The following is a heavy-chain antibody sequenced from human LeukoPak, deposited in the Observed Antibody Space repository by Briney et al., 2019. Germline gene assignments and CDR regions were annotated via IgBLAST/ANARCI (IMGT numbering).Heavy chain of an antibody. J-gene: IGHJ4*02. D-gene: IGHD5-12*01. CDR2: IKSKTDGGTT. Sequence: GGSLRLSCAASGFTFSNAWMSWVRQAPGKGLEWVGRIKSKTDGGTTDYAAPVKGRFTISRDDSKNTLYLQMNSLKTEDTAVYYCTTDFSGYGTFDYWGQGTLVTVSS. V-gene: IGHV3-15*01. CDR1: GFTFSNAW. CDR3: TTDFSGYGTFDY.